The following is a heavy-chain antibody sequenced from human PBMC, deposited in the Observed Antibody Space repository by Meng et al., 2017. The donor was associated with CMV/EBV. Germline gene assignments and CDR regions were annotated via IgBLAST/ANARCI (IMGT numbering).Heavy chain of an antibody. CDR3: ARVKLSTIFGVASFDY. CDR2: IYYSGST. J-gene: IGHJ4*02. CDR1: GGSISSGDYY. Sequence: LRLSCTVSGGSISSGDYYWSWIRQPPGKGLEWIGYIYYSGSTYYNPSLKSRVTISVDTSKNQFSRKLSSVTAADTAVYYCARVKLSTIFGVASFDYWGQGTLVTVSS. D-gene: IGHD3-3*01. V-gene: IGHV4-30-4*08.